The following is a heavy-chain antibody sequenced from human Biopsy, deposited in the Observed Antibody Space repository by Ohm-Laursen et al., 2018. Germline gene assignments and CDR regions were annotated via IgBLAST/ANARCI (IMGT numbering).Heavy chain of an antibody. CDR2: ISDSGST. CDR3: ARDRIAYCTATSCDNFGLDV. Sequence: SETLSLTCSVSGGSISSFYWTWIRQPPGKGPEGIGDISDSGSTNYKPSLKSRVIISVDTSKNQFSLNLSSVTAADTAVYYCARDRIAYCTATSCDNFGLDVWGQGTTVTVSS. J-gene: IGHJ6*02. V-gene: IGHV4-59*12. CDR1: GGSISSFY. D-gene: IGHD2-8*02.